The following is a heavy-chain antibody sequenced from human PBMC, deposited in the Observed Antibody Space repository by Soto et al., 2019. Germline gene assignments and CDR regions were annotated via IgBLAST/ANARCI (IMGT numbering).Heavy chain of an antibody. CDR1: GFTFNKYS. Sequence: PGGSLRLSCAASGFTFNKYSMNWVRQAPGKGLEWVSSITSKTGEQYYADSVKGRFIISRDNTNNSLSLQVTSLRDEDTAVYFCARDCSGGSCYPGMDVWGQGTTVTVSS. D-gene: IGHD2-15*01. CDR3: ARDCSGGSCYPGMDV. J-gene: IGHJ6*02. CDR2: ITSKTGEQ. V-gene: IGHV3-21*06.